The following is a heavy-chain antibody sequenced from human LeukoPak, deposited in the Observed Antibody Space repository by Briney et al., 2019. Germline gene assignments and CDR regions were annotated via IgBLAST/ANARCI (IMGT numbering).Heavy chain of an antibody. Sequence: GGSLRLSCAASGFAFDDYGMSWVRQAPGKGLEWVSGINWNGGSTGYADSVKGRFTISRDNAKNSLYLQMNSLRAEDTALYYCARGHSGSYAVAFDIWGQGTMVTVSS. J-gene: IGHJ3*02. V-gene: IGHV3-20*04. CDR2: INWNGGST. CDR1: GFAFDDYG. D-gene: IGHD1-26*01. CDR3: ARGHSGSYAVAFDI.